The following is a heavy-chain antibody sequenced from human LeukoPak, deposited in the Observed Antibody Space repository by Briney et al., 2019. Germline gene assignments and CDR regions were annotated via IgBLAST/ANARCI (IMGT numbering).Heavy chain of an antibody. CDR2: IYHSGST. CDR1: GGSISSYY. J-gene: IGHJ4*02. CDR3: AKHMGYSSGWADFDY. D-gene: IGHD6-19*01. Sequence: SETLSLTCTVPGGSISSYYWSWIRQPPGKGLEWIGYIYHSGSTHYSPSLKSRVTMSVDTSKNQFSLKLSSVTAADTAVYYCAKHMGYSSGWADFDYWGQGTLVTVSS. V-gene: IGHV4-59*04.